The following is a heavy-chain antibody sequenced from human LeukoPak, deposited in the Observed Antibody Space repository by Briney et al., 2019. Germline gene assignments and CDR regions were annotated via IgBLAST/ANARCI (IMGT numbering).Heavy chain of an antibody. CDR1: GYTFTSYY. J-gene: IGHJ4*02. V-gene: IGHV1-2*02. CDR3: ATLYGDYVGSDY. Sequence: ASVKVSCKASGYTFTSYYIHWVRQAPGQGLEWMGWINPNSGGTNYAQKFQGSVTMTRDTSISTAYMELSRVRSDDTAVYYCATLYGDYVGSDYWGLGTLVTVSS. D-gene: IGHD4-17*01. CDR2: INPNSGGT.